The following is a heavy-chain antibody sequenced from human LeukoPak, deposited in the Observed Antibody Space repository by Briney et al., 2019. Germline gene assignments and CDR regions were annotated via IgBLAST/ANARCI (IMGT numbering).Heavy chain of an antibody. J-gene: IGHJ4*02. Sequence: GGSLRLSCAASGFTVSSNYMSWVRQAPGKGLEWVSVIYSGGSTYYADSVKGRFTISRDNSKNTLYLQMNSLRAEDTAVYYCARGSTYSSGWYTGFDYWGQGTLVTVSS. CDR1: GFTVSSNY. CDR2: IYSGGST. D-gene: IGHD6-19*01. CDR3: ARGSTYSSGWYTGFDY. V-gene: IGHV3-66*01.